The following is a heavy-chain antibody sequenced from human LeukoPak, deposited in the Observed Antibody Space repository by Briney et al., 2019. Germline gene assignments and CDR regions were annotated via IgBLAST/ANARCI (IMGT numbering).Heavy chain of an antibody. Sequence: PSETLSLTCAVYGGSFSGYYWSWIRQPPGKGLEWIGEINHGGSTNYNPSLKSRVTISVDTSKNQFSLKLSSVTAADTAVYYCARGQRGAVSFDPWGQGTLVTVSS. D-gene: IGHD1-26*01. J-gene: IGHJ5*02. V-gene: IGHV4-34*01. CDR3: ARGQRGAVSFDP. CDR1: GGSFSGYY. CDR2: INHGGST.